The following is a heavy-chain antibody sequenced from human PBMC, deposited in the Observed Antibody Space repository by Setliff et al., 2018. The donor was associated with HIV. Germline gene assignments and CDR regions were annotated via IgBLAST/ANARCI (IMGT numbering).Heavy chain of an antibody. CDR2: INHSGST. CDR1: GGSFSGYY. D-gene: IGHD2-15*01. V-gene: IGHV4-34*01. CDR3: ARMDLGYCSGGSCYLGWFDP. Sequence: PSETLSLTCAVYGGSFSGYYWSWIRQPPGKGLEWIGEINHSGSTNYNPSLKSRVTISVDTSKNQFSLKLGSVTAADTAVYYCARMDLGYCSGGSCYLGWFDPWGQGTLVTVS. J-gene: IGHJ5*02.